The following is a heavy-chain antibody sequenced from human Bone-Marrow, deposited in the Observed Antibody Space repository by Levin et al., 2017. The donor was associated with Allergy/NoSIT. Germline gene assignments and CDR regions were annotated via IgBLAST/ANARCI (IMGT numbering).Heavy chain of an antibody. CDR3: ARSGFGDFWSGVRDNWFDP. CDR2: ISTTGSAM. Sequence: GGSLRLSCVASGFIFNDYYMTWIRQAPGKGLEWIAYISTTGSAMKYADSVKGRFTISRDNGRNSVFLQLDSLRAEDTAVYYCARSGFGDFWSGVRDNWFDPWGQGTLVTVSS. J-gene: IGHJ5*02. V-gene: IGHV3-11*01. CDR1: GFIFNDYY. D-gene: IGHD3-3*01.